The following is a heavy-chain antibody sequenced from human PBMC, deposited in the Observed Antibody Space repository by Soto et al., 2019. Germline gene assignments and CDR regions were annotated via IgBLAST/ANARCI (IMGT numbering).Heavy chain of an antibody. CDR1: GGSISSGGYY. V-gene: IGHV4-31*03. J-gene: IGHJ4*02. CDR3: ARELQNYGSGSLFDY. CDR2: IYYSGST. Sequence: QVQLQESGPGLVKPSQTLSLTCTVSGGSISSGGYYWSWIRQHPGKGLEWIGYIYYSGSTYYNPSLKSRVTISVDTSKNQFSLKLSSVTAADTAVYYCARELQNYGSGSLFDYWGQGTLVTVSS. D-gene: IGHD3-10*01.